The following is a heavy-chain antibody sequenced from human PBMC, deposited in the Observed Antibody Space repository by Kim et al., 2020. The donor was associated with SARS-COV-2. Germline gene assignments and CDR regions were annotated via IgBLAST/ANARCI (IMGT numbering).Heavy chain of an antibody. V-gene: IGHV1-18*01. Sequence: ASVKVSCKASGYTFNSYGISWVRQAPGQGLEWMGWISAYNDNTNYAQKFQGRVTMTTDTSTSTAYMELRSLRSDDTAVYYCARDRPYSSSWSLFDYWGQGTLAT. J-gene: IGHJ4*02. D-gene: IGHD6-13*01. CDR1: GYTFNSYG. CDR3: ARDRPYSSSWSLFDY. CDR2: ISAYNDNT.